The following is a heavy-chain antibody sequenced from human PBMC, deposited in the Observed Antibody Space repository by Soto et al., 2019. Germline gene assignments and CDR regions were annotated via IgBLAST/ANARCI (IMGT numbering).Heavy chain of an antibody. CDR1: GFTFSSYA. Sequence: SGGSLRLSCAASGFTFSSYAMHWVRQAPGKGLEYVSAISSNGGSTYYANSVKGRFTISRDNSKNTLYLQMGSLRAEDMAVYYCARPRVEMATMDAFDIWGQGTMVTVSS. D-gene: IGHD5-12*01. V-gene: IGHV3-64*01. CDR2: ISSNGGST. CDR3: ARPRVEMATMDAFDI. J-gene: IGHJ3*02.